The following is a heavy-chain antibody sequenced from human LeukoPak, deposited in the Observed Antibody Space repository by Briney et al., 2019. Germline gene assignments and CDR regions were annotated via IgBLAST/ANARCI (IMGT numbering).Heavy chain of an antibody. V-gene: IGHV3-53*04. CDR3: ARSPWFDP. J-gene: IGHJ5*02. CDR2: IYSGGST. Sequence: GGSLRLSCAASGFTFSSYAMSWVRQAPGKGLEWVSVIYSGGSTYYADSVKGRFTISRHNSKNTLYLQMNSLRAEDTAVYYCARSPWFDPWGQGTLVTVSS. CDR1: GFTFSSYA.